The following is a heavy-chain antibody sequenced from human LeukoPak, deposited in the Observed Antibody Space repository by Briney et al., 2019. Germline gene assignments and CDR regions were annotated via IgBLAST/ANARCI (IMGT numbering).Heavy chain of an antibody. J-gene: IGHJ5*02. Sequence: GGSLRLSCAASGFSFTTYWMSWVRQAPGQGLEWVANIEQDGSEKYYVDSVKGRFTISRDNAKNSLYLQMNSPRVEDTAVYYCARLCSSRWFDPWGQGTLVTVTS. D-gene: IGHD6-13*01. CDR2: IEQDGSEK. V-gene: IGHV3-7*01. CDR3: ARLCSSRWFDP. CDR1: GFSFTTYW.